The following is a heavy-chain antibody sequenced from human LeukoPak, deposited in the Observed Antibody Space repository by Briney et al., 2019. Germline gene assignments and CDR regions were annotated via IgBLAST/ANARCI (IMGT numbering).Heavy chain of an antibody. CDR3: AKGDLYSINWYASSFDY. Sequence: GGSLRLSCAASGFTFRTFAMTWVRQAPGKGLECVSCISGGGDSTYYADSVKGRFIISRDNSKNTLYLQVNSLRVEDTAIYYCAKGDLYSINWYASSFDYWGQGTLATVSS. J-gene: IGHJ4*02. D-gene: IGHD6-13*01. CDR2: ISGGGDST. CDR1: GFTFRTFA. V-gene: IGHV3-23*01.